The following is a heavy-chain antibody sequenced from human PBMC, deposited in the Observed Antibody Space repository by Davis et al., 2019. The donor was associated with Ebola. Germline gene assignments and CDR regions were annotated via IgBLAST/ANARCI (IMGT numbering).Heavy chain of an antibody. CDR2: INHSGST. CDR1: GFTFSDYY. Sequence: ESLKISCAASGFTFSDYYWSWLRQPPGKGLEWIGEINHSGSTNYNPSLKSRVTISVDTSKNQFSLKLSSVTAADTAVYYCARGGWNYPYYYYNYGMDVWGQGTTVTVSS. CDR3: ARGGWNYPYYYYNYGMDV. J-gene: IGHJ6*02. V-gene: IGHV4-34*01. D-gene: IGHD1-7*01.